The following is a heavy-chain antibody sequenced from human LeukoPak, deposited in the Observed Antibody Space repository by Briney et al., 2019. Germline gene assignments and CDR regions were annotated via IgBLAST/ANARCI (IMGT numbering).Heavy chain of an antibody. CDR3: ARDPGYSSSWAYFDY. J-gene: IGHJ4*02. CDR2: IIPILGIA. Sequence: SVKVSCKVSGGTFCLYAISWVRQAPGQGLEWMGRIIPILGIANYAQKFQGRVTITADKSTSTAYMELSSLRSEDTAVYYCARDPGYSSSWAYFDYWGQGTLVTVSS. V-gene: IGHV1-69*04. D-gene: IGHD6-13*01. CDR1: GGTFCLYA.